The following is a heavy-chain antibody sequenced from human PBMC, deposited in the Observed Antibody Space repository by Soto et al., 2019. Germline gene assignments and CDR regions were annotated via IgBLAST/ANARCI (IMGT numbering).Heavy chain of an antibody. J-gene: IGHJ6*02. V-gene: IGHV4-4*07. Sequence: GPGPEGSSETLSLTCTVSGGSISSYYWSWIRQPAGKGLEWIGRIYTSGSTNYNPSLKSRVTMSVDTSKNQFSLKLSSVTAADTAVYYCARVRIAARTGAYGMDVWGQGTTVTVSS. CDR3: ARVRIAARTGAYGMDV. CDR2: IYTSGST. CDR1: GGSISSYY. D-gene: IGHD6-6*01.